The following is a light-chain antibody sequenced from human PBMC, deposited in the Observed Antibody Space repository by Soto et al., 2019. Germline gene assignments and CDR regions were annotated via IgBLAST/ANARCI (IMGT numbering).Light chain of an antibody. V-gene: IGKV3-20*01. CDR2: GAS. CDR1: QSVRSSY. CDR3: QQYGTSFWT. Sequence: EIVLTQSPGTLSLSPGERATLSCRASQSVRSSYLAWYQQKPVQAPRLLIYGASSRATGIPYRFSGSGSGTDFTLSISSLEPEDFAVYYCQQYGTSFWTCGQGTKVEIK. J-gene: IGKJ1*01.